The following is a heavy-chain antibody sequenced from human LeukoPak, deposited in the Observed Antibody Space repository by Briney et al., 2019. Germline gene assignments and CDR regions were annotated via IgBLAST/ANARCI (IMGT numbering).Heavy chain of an antibody. CDR3: ARAKQPGRITIFGVVPTKNYYYYMDV. J-gene: IGHJ6*03. CDR2: INHSGST. CDR1: GGSISSGGYS. V-gene: IGHV4-34*01. Sequence: PSETLSLTCAVSGGSISSGGYSWSWIRQPPGKGLEWIGEINHSGSTNYNPSLKSRVTISVDTSKNQFSLKLSSVTAADTAVYYCARAKQPGRITIFGVVPTKNYYYYMDVWGKGTTVTVSS. D-gene: IGHD3-3*01.